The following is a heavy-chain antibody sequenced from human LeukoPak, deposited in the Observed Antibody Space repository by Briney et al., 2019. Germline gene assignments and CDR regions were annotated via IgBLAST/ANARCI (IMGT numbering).Heavy chain of an antibody. J-gene: IGHJ4*02. CDR2: IIPIFGTP. D-gene: IGHD3-22*01. CDR1: GYTFTSYA. Sequence: SVKVSCKASGYTFTSYAISWVRQAPGQGLEWMGGIIPIFGTPNDAQKFQGRVTITADESTSTAYMELSSLRSEDTAVYYCARVPYYYDSSGYYFDYWGQGTLVTVSS. V-gene: IGHV1-69*13. CDR3: ARVPYYYDSSGYYFDY.